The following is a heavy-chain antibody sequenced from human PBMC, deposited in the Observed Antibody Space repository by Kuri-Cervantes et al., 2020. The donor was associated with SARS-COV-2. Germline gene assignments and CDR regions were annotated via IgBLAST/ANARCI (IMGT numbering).Heavy chain of an antibody. Sequence: SVKVSCKASGGTFSSYTISWVRQAPGQGLEWMGGIIPTFGTANYAQKFQGRVTITADESTSTAYMELSSLRSEDTAMYYCARTQRVGYSSSPNFDYWGQGTLVTVSS. CDR2: IIPTFGTA. CDR1: GGTFSSYT. J-gene: IGHJ4*02. V-gene: IGHV1-69*13. CDR3: ARTQRVGYSSSPNFDY. D-gene: IGHD6-6*01.